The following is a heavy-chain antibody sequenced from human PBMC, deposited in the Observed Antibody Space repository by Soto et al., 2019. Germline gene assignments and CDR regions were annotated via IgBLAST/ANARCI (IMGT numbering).Heavy chain of an antibody. D-gene: IGHD2-2*01. J-gene: IGHJ6*02. CDR2: IIRIFGTP. CDR3: ARQGSTEYYYYGMDV. Sequence: QVQLVQSGAEVKKPGSSVKVSCKASGGTFSSYAINWVRQAPGQGLEWMGGIIRIFGTPDYAQRFQGRVTXXGDESTSTAYMELGSLRSEDTAVYYCARQGSTEYYYYGMDVWGQGTTVTVSS. V-gene: IGHV1-69*12. CDR1: GGTFSSYA.